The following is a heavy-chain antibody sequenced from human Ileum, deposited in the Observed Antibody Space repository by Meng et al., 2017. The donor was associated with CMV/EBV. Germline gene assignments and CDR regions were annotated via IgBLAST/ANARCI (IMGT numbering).Heavy chain of an antibody. D-gene: IGHD1-14*01. CDR1: GGSLSNNNYF. CDR2: VFYSGNS. CDR3: ARVRALITLFDY. V-gene: IGHV4-39*07. Sequence: QRRLQGSGPGLVKPSETLSLTCIVSGGSLSNNNYFWGWIRQPPGKGLEWIGSVFYSGNSYYNPSLKSRVTISVDTSKNQLSLKVNSVTAADTAVYYCARVRALITLFDYWGQGTLVTVSS. J-gene: IGHJ4*02.